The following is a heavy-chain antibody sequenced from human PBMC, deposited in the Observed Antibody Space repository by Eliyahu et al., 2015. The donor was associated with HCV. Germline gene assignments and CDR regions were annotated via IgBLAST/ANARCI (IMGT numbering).Heavy chain of an antibody. CDR1: GYTFTSYY. CDR2: INPSGGST. J-gene: IGHJ6*02. D-gene: IGHD2-2*01. Sequence: QVQLVQSGAEVKKPGASVKVSCKASGYTFTSYYMHWVRQAPGQGLEWMGIINPSGGSTSYAQKFQGRVTMTRDTSTSTVYMELSSLRSEDTAVYYCASDMVVPAAMSEAGRMDVWGQGTTVTVSS. CDR3: ASDMVVPAAMSEAGRMDV. V-gene: IGHV1-46*03.